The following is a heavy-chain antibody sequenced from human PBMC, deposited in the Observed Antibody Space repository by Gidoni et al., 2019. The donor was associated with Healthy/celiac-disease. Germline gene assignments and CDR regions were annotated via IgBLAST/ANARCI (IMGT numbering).Heavy chain of an antibody. Sequence: QVQLQESGRGLVKPSQTLSLTCTVSGGSISSGGYYWSWLRQHPGKGLEWIGYIYYSGSTYYNPSLKSRVTISVDTSKNQFSLKLSSVTAADTAVYYCARDGTPHTAVDYWGQGTLVTVSS. V-gene: IGHV4-31*03. CDR1: GGSISSGGYY. CDR2: IYYSGST. J-gene: IGHJ4*02. CDR3: ARDGTPHTAVDY. D-gene: IGHD6-13*01.